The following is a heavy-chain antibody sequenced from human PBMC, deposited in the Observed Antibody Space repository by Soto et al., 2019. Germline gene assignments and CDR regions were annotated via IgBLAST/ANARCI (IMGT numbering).Heavy chain of an antibody. CDR2: IYYSGST. D-gene: IGHD2-21*01. CDR1: GGSISSGGYY. CDR3: AASCVGCGGFNYYGMDV. J-gene: IGHJ6*02. V-gene: IGHV4-31*03. Sequence: QVQLQESGPGLVKPSQTLSLTCTVSGGSISSGGYYWSWIRQHPGKGLEWIGYIYYSGSTYYNPSLKSRVTLSVDASKNQFSRTLSAVTAADTAVYYCAASCVGCGGFNYYGMDVWGQGTTVTVSS.